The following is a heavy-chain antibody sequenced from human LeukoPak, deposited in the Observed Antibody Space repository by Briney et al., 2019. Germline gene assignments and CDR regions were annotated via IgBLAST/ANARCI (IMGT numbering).Heavy chain of an antibody. CDR1: GYTFTSYY. Sequence: GSVTVSCKASGYTFTSYYMHWVRQAPGQGLEWMGIINPSGGSTSSAQKFQGRVTMTRDTSTSTVYMELSSLRSEDTAVYYCARFNYDSSGYYLGYFDYWGQGTLVTVS. CDR2: INPSGGST. V-gene: IGHV1-46*01. D-gene: IGHD3-22*01. J-gene: IGHJ4*02. CDR3: ARFNYDSSGYYLGYFDY.